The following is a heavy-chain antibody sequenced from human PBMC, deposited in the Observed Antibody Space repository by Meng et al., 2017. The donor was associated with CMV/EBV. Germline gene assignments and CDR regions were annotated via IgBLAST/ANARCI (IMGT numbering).Heavy chain of an antibody. J-gene: IGHJ6*02. CDR1: GFTFSNAW. D-gene: IGHD3-10*01. V-gene: IGHV3-15*01. CDR3: TSKRRITMVRGVPTYYYYGMDV. Sequence: GGSLRLSCAASGFTFSNAWMSWVRQAPGKGLEWVSRIKSKTDGGTTDYAAPVKGRFTISRDDSKNTLYLQMNSLKTEDTAVYYCTSKRRITMVRGVPTYYYYGMDVWGQGTTVTVSS. CDR2: IKSKTDGGTT.